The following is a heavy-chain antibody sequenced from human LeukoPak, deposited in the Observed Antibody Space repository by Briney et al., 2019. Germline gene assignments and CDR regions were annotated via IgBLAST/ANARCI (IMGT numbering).Heavy chain of an antibody. CDR2: INPNSGGT. Sequence: GASVKVSCKASGYTFTGYYMHWVRQAPGQGLEWMGWINPNSGGTNYAQKFQGRVTMTRDTSISTAYMELSRLRSDDTAVYYCARESITGTTSDYYYYMDVWGKGTTVTVSS. D-gene: IGHD1-7*01. J-gene: IGHJ6*03. CDR1: GYTFTGYY. CDR3: ARESITGTTSDYYYYMDV. V-gene: IGHV1-2*02.